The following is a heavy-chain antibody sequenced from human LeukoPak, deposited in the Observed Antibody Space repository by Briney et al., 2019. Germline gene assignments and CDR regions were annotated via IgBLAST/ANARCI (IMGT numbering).Heavy chain of an antibody. V-gene: IGHV3-30-3*01. Sequence: GRSLRLSCAASGFTFSSYAMHWVRQAPGKGLEWVAMISYDGTNKYYADSVKGRFTISRDNSQNTLYLQMNSLRAEDTAVYYCARAPFYSGLDFWGQGPRVTVSS. CDR1: GFTFSSYA. CDR3: ARAPFYSGLDF. CDR2: ISYDGTNK. D-gene: IGHD1-26*01. J-gene: IGHJ4*02.